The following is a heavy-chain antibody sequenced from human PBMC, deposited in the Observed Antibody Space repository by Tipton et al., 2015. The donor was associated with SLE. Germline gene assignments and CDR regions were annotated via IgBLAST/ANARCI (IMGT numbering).Heavy chain of an antibody. D-gene: IGHD6-13*01. Sequence: TLSLTCTVSGGSISSYYWSWIRQPAGKGLEWIGRIYTSGSTNYNPSLKSRVTISVDTSKNQFSLKLSSVTAADTAMYYCAMRGKRIAAAGDDAFDFWGQGTMVTVSS. CDR1: GGSISSYY. CDR3: AMRGKRIAAAGDDAFDF. V-gene: IGHV4-4*07. J-gene: IGHJ3*01. CDR2: IYTSGST.